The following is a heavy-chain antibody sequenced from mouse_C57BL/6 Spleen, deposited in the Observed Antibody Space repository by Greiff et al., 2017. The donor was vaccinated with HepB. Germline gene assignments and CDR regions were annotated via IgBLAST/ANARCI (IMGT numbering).Heavy chain of an antibody. Sequence: EVQGVESGGGLVKPGGSLKLSCAASGFTFSSYAMSWVRQTPEKRLEWVATISDGGSYTYYPDNVKGRFTISRDNAKNNLYLQMSHLKSEDTAMYYCARGKGLGEFDYWGQGTTLTVSS. V-gene: IGHV5-4*01. J-gene: IGHJ2*01. CDR1: GFTFSSYA. CDR2: ISDGGSYT. CDR3: ARGKGLGEFDY.